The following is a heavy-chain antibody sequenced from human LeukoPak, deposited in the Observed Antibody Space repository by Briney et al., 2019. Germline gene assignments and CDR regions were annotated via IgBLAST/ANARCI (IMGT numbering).Heavy chain of an antibody. V-gene: IGHV4-4*07. CDR1: GGSISSYY. CDR3: ARGPRSSSWSFDY. CDR2: IYTCGST. Sequence: SETLSLTCTVSGGSISSYYWSWIRQPAGKGLEWIGRIYTCGSTNYNPSLKSRVIISVDKSKNQFSLKLSSVTAADTAVYYCARGPRSSSWSFDYWGQGTLVTVSS. D-gene: IGHD6-13*01. J-gene: IGHJ4*02.